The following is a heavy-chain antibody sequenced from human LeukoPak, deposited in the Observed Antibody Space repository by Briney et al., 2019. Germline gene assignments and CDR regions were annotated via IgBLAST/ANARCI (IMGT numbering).Heavy chain of an antibody. V-gene: IGHV3-30*14. D-gene: IGHD1-26*01. CDR3: ARALRGELLAMSYFDY. CDR2: ISYDGSNK. J-gene: IGHJ4*02. Sequence: AGGSLRLSCAASGFTFSSYAMHWVRQAPGKGLEWVAVISYDGSNKYYADSVKGRFTISRDNSKNTLYLQMNSLRAEDTAVYYCARALRGELLAMSYFDYWGQGTLVTVSS. CDR1: GFTFSSYA.